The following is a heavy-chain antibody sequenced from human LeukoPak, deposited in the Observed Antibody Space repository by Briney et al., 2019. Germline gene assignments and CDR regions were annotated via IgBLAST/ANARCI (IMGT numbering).Heavy chain of an antibody. J-gene: IGHJ6*04. CDR2: IYPGGVT. D-gene: IGHD3-22*01. Sequence: GGSLRLSCTASGFTINTNYMNWVRQAPGRGLEWLSVIYPGGVTKYAESVKGRFTVSRDIAKNTVYLEMNDLRAEDTALYYCAREIGYYLDSDDSRLRGRLDVWGKGTSVTVSS. CDR3: AREIGYYLDSDDSRLRGRLDV. V-gene: IGHV3-53*01. CDR1: GFTINTNY.